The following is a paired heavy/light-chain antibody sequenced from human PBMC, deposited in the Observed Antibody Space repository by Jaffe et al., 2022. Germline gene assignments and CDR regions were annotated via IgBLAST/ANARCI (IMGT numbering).Light chain of an antibody. V-gene: IGLV3-21*02. CDR3: QAWDSGIDHPV. CDR2: DDT. Sequence: SYVVAQPPSVSVAPGQPARIPCGGTDIGTKSVHWYQQKPGQAPVLVISDDTDRPSGIPERFSGSNSGNTATLTISRVEAGDEADYYCQAWDSGIDHPVFGGGTKLTVL. CDR1: DIGTKS. J-gene: IGLJ2*01.
Heavy chain of an antibody. CDR2: ISGSGGDS. CDR3: AKDKYSCNGGACYSFDY. Sequence: EVKLLESGGGLGQPGGSLRLSCAASGFTFRSYAMSWVRQAPGKGLEWVSGISGSGGDSYYADSVKGRVTITRDNSKNTVSLQMSGLRAEDTAVYYCAKDKYSCNGGACYSFDYWGQGTLVTVSS. CDR1: GFTFRSYA. J-gene: IGHJ4*02. D-gene: IGHD2-15*01. V-gene: IGHV3-23*01.